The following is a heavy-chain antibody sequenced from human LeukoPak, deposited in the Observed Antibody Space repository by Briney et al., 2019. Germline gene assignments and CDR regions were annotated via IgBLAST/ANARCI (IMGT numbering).Heavy chain of an antibody. CDR2: IYYSGST. J-gene: IGHJ4*02. V-gene: IGHV4-59*01. CDR3: ARALTPGYCSGGTCSYFDY. D-gene: IGHD2-15*01. CDR1: GGSIRSYY. Sequence: PSETLSLTCTVSGGSIRSYYWSWIRPPPGKGLEWIGYIYYSGSTNSNPSLKSRVTISVDTSKNQFSLKVSSVTAADTAVYYCARALTPGYCSGGTCSYFDYWGQGTLVTVSS.